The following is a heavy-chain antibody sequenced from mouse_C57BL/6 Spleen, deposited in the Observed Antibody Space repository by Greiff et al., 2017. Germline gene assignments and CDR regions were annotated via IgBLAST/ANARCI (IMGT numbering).Heavy chain of an antibody. CDR1: GYAFSSSW. V-gene: IGHV1-82*01. D-gene: IGHD2-4*01. J-gene: IGHJ4*01. Sequence: SGPELVKPGASVKISCKASGYAFSSSWMNWVKQRPGKGLEWIGRIYPGDGDTNYNGKFKGKATLTADKSSSTAYMQLSSLTSEDSAVYFCARIYYDYDGTLYAMDYWGQGTSVTVSS. CDR2: IYPGDGDT. CDR3: ARIYYDYDGTLYAMDY.